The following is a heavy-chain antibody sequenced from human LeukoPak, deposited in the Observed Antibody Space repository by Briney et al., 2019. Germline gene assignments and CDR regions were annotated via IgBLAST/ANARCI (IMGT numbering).Heavy chain of an antibody. CDR3: AKDLTSNPRGNYYYYGMDV. CDR2: ISGSGGST. D-gene: IGHD2-15*01. CDR1: GFTFSSYA. Sequence: GGSLRLSCAASGFTFSSYAMSWVRQAPGKGLEWVSAISGSGGSTYYADSVKGRFTISRDNSKNTLYLQMNSLRAEDTAVYYCAKDLTSNPRGNYYYYGMDVWGQGTTVTVSS. V-gene: IGHV3-23*01. J-gene: IGHJ6*02.